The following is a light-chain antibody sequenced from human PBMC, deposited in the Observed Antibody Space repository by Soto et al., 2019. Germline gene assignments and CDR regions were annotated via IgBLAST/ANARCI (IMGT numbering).Light chain of an antibody. CDR3: CSYAGRAV. Sequence: QSVLTQPPSVSGAPGQRVTISCTGSSSNIGAGYDVHWYQQLPGTAPKLMIYEGSKRPSGVSYRFSGSKSGNTASLTISGLQAEDEADYYCCSYAGRAVFGGGTKLTVL. CDR2: EGS. CDR1: SSNIGAGYD. V-gene: IGLV1-40*01. J-gene: IGLJ2*01.